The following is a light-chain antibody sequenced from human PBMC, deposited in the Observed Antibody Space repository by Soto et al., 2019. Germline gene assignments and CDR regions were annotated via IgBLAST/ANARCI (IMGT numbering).Light chain of an antibody. J-gene: IGKJ5*01. V-gene: IGKV3-15*01. CDR1: HSVSRN. Sequence: ELGMTQSPATLSVSRVEIATLSCRASHSVSRNLAWYQQRPGQAPRLLISGASTRATGIAARFSGSGSGREFTLTISSLQSEDSALYYCQQYSNWPTFGQGTRLEIK. CDR3: QQYSNWPT. CDR2: GAS.